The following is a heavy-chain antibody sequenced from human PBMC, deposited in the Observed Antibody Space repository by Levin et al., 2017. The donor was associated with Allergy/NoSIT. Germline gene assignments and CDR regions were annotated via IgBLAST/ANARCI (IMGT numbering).Heavy chain of an antibody. D-gene: IGHD2-2*01. CDR2: ISYDGSNK. CDR3: ARDLYIVVVPAPGYYYYYGMDV. J-gene: IGHJ6*02. CDR1: GFTFSSYA. V-gene: IGHV3-30*04. Sequence: GESLKISCAASGFTFSSYAMHWVRQAPGKGLEWVAVISYDGSNKYYADSVKGRFTISRDNSKNTLYLQMNSLRAEDTAVYYCARDLYIVVVPAPGYYYYYGMDVWGQGTTVTVSS.